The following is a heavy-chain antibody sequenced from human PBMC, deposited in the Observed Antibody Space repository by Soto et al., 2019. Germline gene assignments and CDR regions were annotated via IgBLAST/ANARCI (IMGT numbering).Heavy chain of an antibody. J-gene: IGHJ3*02. Sequence: SETLSLTCTVSGGSISSSSYYWGWIRQPPGKGLEWIGSIYYSGSTYYNPSLKSRVTISVDTSKNQFSLKLSSVTAADTAVYYCASRLLCGVGATYDAAFDIWGQGTMVTVS. CDR2: IYYSGST. CDR3: ASRLLCGVGATYDAAFDI. V-gene: IGHV4-39*01. CDR1: GGSISSSSYY. D-gene: IGHD1-26*01.